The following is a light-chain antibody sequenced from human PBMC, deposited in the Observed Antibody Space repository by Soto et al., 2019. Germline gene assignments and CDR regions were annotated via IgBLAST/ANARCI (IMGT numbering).Light chain of an antibody. V-gene: IGLV1-40*01. CDR3: QSYDSSLSAVI. Sequence: QSVLTQPPSVSGAPGQRVTISCNGSSSNIGAAFDVHWYQHLPGTAPKLLIYDNNNRPSGVPGRFSGSKSGTSASLAITGLQAEDEADYYCQSYDSSLSAVIFGGGTKLTVL. J-gene: IGLJ2*01. CDR2: DNN. CDR1: SSNIGAAFD.